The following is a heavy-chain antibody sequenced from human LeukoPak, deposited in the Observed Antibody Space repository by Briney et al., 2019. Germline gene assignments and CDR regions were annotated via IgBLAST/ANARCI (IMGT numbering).Heavy chain of an antibody. J-gene: IGHJ4*02. CDR3: AKVRYFDWLHILADY. Sequence: PGGSLRLSCAVSGFTLNNAWMSWVRQAPGKGLEWVSAISGSGGSTYYADSVKGRFTISRDNSKNTLYLQMNSLRAEDTAVYYCAKVRYFDWLHILADYWGQGTLVTVSS. CDR1: GFTLNNAW. V-gene: IGHV3-23*01. D-gene: IGHD3-9*01. CDR2: ISGSGGST.